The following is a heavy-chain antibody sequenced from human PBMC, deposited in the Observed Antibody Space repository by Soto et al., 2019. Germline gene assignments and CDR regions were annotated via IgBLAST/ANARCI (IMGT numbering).Heavy chain of an antibody. CDR1: GYIFSDYG. V-gene: IGHV1-18*04. Sequence: QVQVMQSGAEVKKPGDSVKVSCKTSGYIFSDYGINWVRQAPGQGLEWMGWISGYSGNANLAQKFQGRVTMTTDKPTRTAYMELRRLRSDDTAVYYCAKRTSGTTWGESDYWGQGTLVTVS. J-gene: IGHJ4*02. CDR2: ISGYSGNA. D-gene: IGHD4-17*01. CDR3: AKRTSGTTWGESDY.